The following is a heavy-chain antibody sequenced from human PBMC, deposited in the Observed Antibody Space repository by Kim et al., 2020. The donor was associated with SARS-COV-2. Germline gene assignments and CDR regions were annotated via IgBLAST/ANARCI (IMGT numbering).Heavy chain of an antibody. D-gene: IGHD7-27*01. V-gene: IGHV3-48*02. CDR2: ISVTDAI. CDR3: ARGWNWGIDV. Sequence: GGSLRLSCAASGFTFTTYNMNWVRQAPGKGLEWISYISVTDAIYYADSVKGRFTISRDYAKNSLDLQMNSLRDEDTAVYYCARGWNWGIDVWGQGTLVT. CDR1: GFTFTTYN. J-gene: IGHJ4*02.